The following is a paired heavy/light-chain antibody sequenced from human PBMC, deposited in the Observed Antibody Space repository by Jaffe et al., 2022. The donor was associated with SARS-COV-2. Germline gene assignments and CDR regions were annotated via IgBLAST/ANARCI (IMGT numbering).Light chain of an antibody. J-gene: IGKJ1*01. CDR1: QGIRND. V-gene: IGKV1-17*01. CDR3: LQHNTYVWT. Sequence: DIQMTQSPSSLSASVGDRVTITCRASQGIRNDLAWYQQKPGKAPKRLIYAASSLQSGVPSRFSGSGSGTEFTLTISSLQPEDFATYYCLQHNTYVWTFGQGTKVEIK. CDR2: AAS.
Heavy chain of an antibody. D-gene: IGHD5-12*01. CDR1: GYTFTDYW. Sequence: EVQLVQSGAEVKKPGESLKISCKASGYTFTDYWLGWVRQMPGKGLEWVGIIFPDSETRYSPSLQGQVIISVDKSVNTAYLQWSSLKASDTGMYYCARHWGRHGYNYESDYWGQGTLVTVSS. CDR3: ARHWGRHGYNYESDY. J-gene: IGHJ4*02. V-gene: IGHV5-51*01. CDR2: IFPDSET.